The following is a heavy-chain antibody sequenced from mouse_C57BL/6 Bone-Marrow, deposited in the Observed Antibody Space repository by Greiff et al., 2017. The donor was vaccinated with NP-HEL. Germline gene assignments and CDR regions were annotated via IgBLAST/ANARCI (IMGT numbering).Heavy chain of an antibody. V-gene: IGHV1-54*01. Sequence: VKVVESGAELVRPGTSVKVSCKASGYAFTNYLIEWVKQRPGQGLEWIGVINPGSGGTNYNEKFKGKATLTADKSSSTAYMQLSSLTSEDSAVYFCARDMDYWGQGTSVTVSS. CDR3: ARDMDY. J-gene: IGHJ4*01. CDR1: GYAFTNYL. CDR2: INPGSGGT.